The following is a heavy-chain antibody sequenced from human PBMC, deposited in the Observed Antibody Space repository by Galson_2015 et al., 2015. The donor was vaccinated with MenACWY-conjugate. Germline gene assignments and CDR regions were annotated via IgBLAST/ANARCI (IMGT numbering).Heavy chain of an antibody. J-gene: IGHJ6*03. V-gene: IGHV3-30*18. Sequence: SLRLSCTATDVTFRRSGMHWVRQAPGKGLECVAVISYDRSNESYADSVNGRFTISRDPSKNRLYLQMNRLRADDTAVYYCAKDWSVPYSTISYYFYMDVWGKGTTVTVSS. D-gene: IGHD6-13*01. CDR3: AKDWSVPYSTISYYFYMDV. CDR2: ISYDRSNE. CDR1: DVTFRRSG.